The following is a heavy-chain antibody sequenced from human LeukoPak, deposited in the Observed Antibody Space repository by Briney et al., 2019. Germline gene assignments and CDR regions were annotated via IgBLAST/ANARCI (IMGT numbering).Heavy chain of an antibody. V-gene: IGHV4-39*01. D-gene: IGHD3-22*01. CDR3: ARQSLDSSGYYLYYFDY. J-gene: IGHJ4*02. CDR1: GGSISSSSYY. CDR2: IYYSGST. Sequence: PSETLSLTCTVSGGSISSSSYYWGWIRQPPGKGLEWIGSIYYSGSTYYNPSLKSRVTISVDTSKNQFSLKLSSVTAADTAVYYCARQSLDSSGYYLYYFDYWGQGTLVTVSS.